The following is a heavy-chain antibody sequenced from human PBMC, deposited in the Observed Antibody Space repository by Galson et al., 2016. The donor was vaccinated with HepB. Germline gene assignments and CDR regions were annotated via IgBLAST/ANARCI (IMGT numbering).Heavy chain of an antibody. CDR3: AREPGPCTGNSCYSGGMDV. CDR2: TYYRSKWYN. Sequence: CAISGDSVSSDTAAWNWIRQSPSRGLEWLGRTYYRSKWYNDYAVSVKSRITINPDTTKNQFSLQLSSVTPEDKAVYYCAREPGPCTGNSCYSGGMDVGGQGTTVTVSS. V-gene: IGHV6-1*01. J-gene: IGHJ6*02. D-gene: IGHD2-15*01. CDR1: GDSVSSDTAA.